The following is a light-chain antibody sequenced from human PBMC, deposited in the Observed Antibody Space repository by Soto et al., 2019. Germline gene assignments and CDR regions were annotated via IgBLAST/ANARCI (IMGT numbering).Light chain of an antibody. CDR1: RSSSNR. CDR3: QQYSSWSPIT. CDR2: GAS. Sequence: EIVMTQSPAPLSLPPGERATLSCRASRSSSNRLFWYQQKLGQAPRLLIYGASTRATGIPARFSGSGSGTEFTLTISSLQSEDFAVYYCQQYSSWSPITFGQGTRLENK. J-gene: IGKJ5*01. V-gene: IGKV3-15*01.